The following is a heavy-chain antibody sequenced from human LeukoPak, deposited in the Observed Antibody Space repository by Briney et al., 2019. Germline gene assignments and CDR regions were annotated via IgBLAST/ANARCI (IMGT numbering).Heavy chain of an antibody. Sequence: SQTLSLTCAVSGGSISSGGYSWSWIRQPPGKSLEWIGYIYHSGSTYYNPSLKSRVTISVDRSKNQFSLKLSSVTAADTAVYYCARDQLYYDSSGYYLGHAAFDIWGQGTMVTVSS. CDR3: ARDQLYYDSSGYYLGHAAFDI. D-gene: IGHD3-22*01. J-gene: IGHJ3*02. V-gene: IGHV4-30-2*01. CDR1: GGSISSGGYS. CDR2: IYHSGST.